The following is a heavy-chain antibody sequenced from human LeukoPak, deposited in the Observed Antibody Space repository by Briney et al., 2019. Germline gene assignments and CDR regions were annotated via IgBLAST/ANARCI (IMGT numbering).Heavy chain of an antibody. J-gene: IGHJ4*02. Sequence: ASVKVSCKASGYTFTGYYMHWVRQAPGQGLEWMGWINPNSGGTNYAQKFQGRVTMTRDMSISTAYMELSRLRSDDTAVYYCARSIVGATFGDFDYWGQGTLVTVSS. CDR1: GYTFTGYY. V-gene: IGHV1-2*02. CDR2: INPNSGGT. CDR3: ARSIVGATFGDFDY. D-gene: IGHD1-26*01.